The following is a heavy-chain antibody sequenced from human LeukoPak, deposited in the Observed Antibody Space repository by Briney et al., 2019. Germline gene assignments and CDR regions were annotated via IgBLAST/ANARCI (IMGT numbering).Heavy chain of an antibody. CDR3: AGATLGMTFFDY. D-gene: IGHD3-16*01. CDR2: IYYSGST. V-gene: IGHV4-59*08. Sequence: SETLSLTCTVSGGSISSYYWSWIRQPPGKGLEWIGYIYYSGSTNYNPSLKSRVTISVDTSKNQFSLKLSSVTAADTAVYYCAGATLGMTFFDYWGQGTLVTVSS. CDR1: GGSISSYY. J-gene: IGHJ4*02.